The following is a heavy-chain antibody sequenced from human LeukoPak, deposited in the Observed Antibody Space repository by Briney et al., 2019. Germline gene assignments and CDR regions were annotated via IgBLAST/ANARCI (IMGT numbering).Heavy chain of an antibody. D-gene: IGHD3-22*01. CDR2: IHYSGST. J-gene: IGHJ4*02. CDR1: GASVSGVSFY. Sequence: PSETLSLTCTVSGASVSGVSFYWSWIRQPPGKGLQYIVYIHYSGSTNYNPSLKSRVTISVDTSKNQFSLKLSSVTAADTAVYYCARYYDSSGYWSTPHFHFWGQGTLVTVSS. V-gene: IGHV4-61*01. CDR3: ARYYDSSGYWSTPHFHF.